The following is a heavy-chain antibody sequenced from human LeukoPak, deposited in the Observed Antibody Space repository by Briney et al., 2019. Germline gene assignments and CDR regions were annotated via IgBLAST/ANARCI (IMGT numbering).Heavy chain of an antibody. J-gene: IGHJ4*02. D-gene: IGHD3-16*01. V-gene: IGHV3-23*01. CDR1: GFSLTNYA. Sequence: PGGSLRLSRAASGFSLTNYAMGWVRQAPGKGLEWLSTFNGGGTYSHHADSVKGRLTMSRDTSKNTVYLQMNSLRAEDTAMYCAREDARDGGYFDYWAQGTLVTVSS. CDR2: FNGGGTYS. CDR3: AREDARDGGYFDY.